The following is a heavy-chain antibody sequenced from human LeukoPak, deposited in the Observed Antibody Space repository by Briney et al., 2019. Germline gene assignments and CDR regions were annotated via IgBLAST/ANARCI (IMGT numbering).Heavy chain of an antibody. CDR2: IWYGGSNK. CDR1: GFTFSSYG. Sequence: PGGSLRLSCAASGFTFSSYGMHWVRQAPGKGLEWVAVIWYGGSNKYYADSVKGRFTISRDNSKNTLYLQMNSLRAEDTAVYYCAKDGGAAQNPYYYYMDVWGKGTTVTVSS. J-gene: IGHJ6*03. V-gene: IGHV3-30*02. D-gene: IGHD3-16*01. CDR3: AKDGGAAQNPYYYYMDV.